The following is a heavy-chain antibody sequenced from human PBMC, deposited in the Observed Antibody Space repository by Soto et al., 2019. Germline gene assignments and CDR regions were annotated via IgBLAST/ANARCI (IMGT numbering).Heavy chain of an antibody. CDR1: GGSVSSGSYY. D-gene: IGHD3-3*01. V-gene: IGHV4-61*01. Sequence: SETLSLTCTVSGGSVSSGSYYWSWIRQPPGKGLEWIGYIYYSGSTNYNPSLKSRVTISVDTSKNQFSLKLSSVTAADTAVYCCASSLRSRWFDPWGQGTLVTVSS. CDR3: ASSLRSRWFDP. CDR2: IYYSGST. J-gene: IGHJ5*02.